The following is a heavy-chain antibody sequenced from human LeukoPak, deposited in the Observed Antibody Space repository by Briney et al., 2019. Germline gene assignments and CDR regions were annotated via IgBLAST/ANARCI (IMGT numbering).Heavy chain of an antibody. CDR2: IYTGGTT. J-gene: IGHJ6*03. V-gene: IGHV3-66*01. Sequence: GGSLRLSCAASGFTVSSNYMTWVRQAPGKGLEWISIIYTGGTTYYADSVKGRFTISRDNSKNTLYLQMNSLRAADTAVNYCAKASGPGADYMDVWGKGTTVTVSS. CDR1: GFTVSSNY. D-gene: IGHD2-8*02. CDR3: AKASGPGADYMDV.